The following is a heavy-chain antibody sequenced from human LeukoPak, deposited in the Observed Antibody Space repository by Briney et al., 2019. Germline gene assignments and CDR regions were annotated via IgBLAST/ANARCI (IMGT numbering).Heavy chain of an antibody. CDR3: ARVSYSKAHDY. J-gene: IGHJ4*02. CDR1: GGSFSGYY. D-gene: IGHD6-13*01. V-gene: IGHV4-31*11. Sequence: SETLSLTCAVYGGSFSGYYWSWIRQHPGKGLEWIGYIYYSGSTYYNPSLKSRVTISVDTSKNQFSLKLSSVTAADTAVYYCARVSYSKAHDYWGQGTLVTVSS. CDR2: IYYSGST.